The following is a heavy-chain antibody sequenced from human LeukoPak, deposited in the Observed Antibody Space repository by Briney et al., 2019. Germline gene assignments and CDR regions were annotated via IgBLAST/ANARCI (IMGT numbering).Heavy chain of an antibody. V-gene: IGHV3-33*01. CDR2: IWRDGSHR. Sequence: PGGSLRLSCAASGFAFNGFAMYWVRQAPGKGLDWVAVIWRDGSHRYYAHSIKGRFTISRDNSKNTLYLQMSSLSAADTAVYHCARGRTGAAALDFWGPGTLVTVSS. CDR1: GFAFNGFA. J-gene: IGHJ4*02. CDR3: ARGRTGAAALDF. D-gene: IGHD2-2*01.